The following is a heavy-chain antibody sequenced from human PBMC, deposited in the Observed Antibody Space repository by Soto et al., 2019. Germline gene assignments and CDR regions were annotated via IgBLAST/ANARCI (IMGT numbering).Heavy chain of an antibody. Sequence: QVQLVESGGGVVQPGRSLRLSCAASGFTFSSYGMHWVRQAPGKGLEWVAVISYDGSNKYYADSVKGRFTISRDNSKNTQSLQMNSLRAEDTAVYYCAKDRPSGSRPYYYGMDVWGQGTTVTVSS. J-gene: IGHJ6*02. V-gene: IGHV3-30*18. D-gene: IGHD1-26*01. CDR3: AKDRPSGSRPYYYGMDV. CDR2: ISYDGSNK. CDR1: GFTFSSYG.